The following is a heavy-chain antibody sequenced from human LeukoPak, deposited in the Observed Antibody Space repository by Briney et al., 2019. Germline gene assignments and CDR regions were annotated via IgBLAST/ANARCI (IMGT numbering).Heavy chain of an antibody. Sequence: GGSLRLSCAASGFTFSSYSMNWVRQAPGKGLEWVSSISSSSSYIYYADSVKGRFTISRDNAKNSLYLQMNSLRAEDTAVYYCARGAAIGYDPYNYDFWTIDYWGQGTLVTVSS. CDR3: ARGAAIGYDPYNYDFWTIDY. D-gene: IGHD3-3*01. CDR2: ISSSSSYI. CDR1: GFTFSSYS. V-gene: IGHV3-21*01. J-gene: IGHJ4*02.